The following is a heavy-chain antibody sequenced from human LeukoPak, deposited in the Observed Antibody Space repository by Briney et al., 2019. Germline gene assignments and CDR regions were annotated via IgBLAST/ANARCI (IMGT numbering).Heavy chain of an antibody. J-gene: IGHJ3*02. V-gene: IGHV3-7*01. D-gene: IGHD5-24*01. CDR1: GLTITTYW. Sequence: PGGSLRLSCAASGLTITTYWMTWVRQAPGKGLEWVAKIKEDGSERSYVDSVKGRFTISRDNARNSLYLQMNSLRVEDTAAYFCARHQMDTGYRPFDIWGQGRMVTVSS. CDR2: IKEDGSER. CDR3: ARHQMDTGYRPFDI.